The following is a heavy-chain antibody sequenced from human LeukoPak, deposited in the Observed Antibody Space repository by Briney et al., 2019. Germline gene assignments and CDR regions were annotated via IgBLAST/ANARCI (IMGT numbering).Heavy chain of an antibody. J-gene: IGHJ4*02. CDR1: GYTFTSYA. D-gene: IGHD6-19*01. Sequence: ASVKVSCKASGYTFTSYAMHWVRQAPGQRLEWMGWINAGNGNTKYSQKFQGRVTITRDTSASTAYMELSSLRSEDTAVYYCARDYGYSSGRYYFDYWGQGTLVTVSS. CDR3: ARDYGYSSGRYYFDY. CDR2: INAGNGNT. V-gene: IGHV1-3*01.